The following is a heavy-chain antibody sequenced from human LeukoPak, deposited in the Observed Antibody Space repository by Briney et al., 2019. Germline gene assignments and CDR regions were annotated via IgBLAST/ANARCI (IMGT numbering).Heavy chain of an antibody. CDR1: SGSISSSSYY. Sequence: PSETLSLTCTVSSGSISSSSYYWGWIRQPPGKGLEWIGNIYYSGTTYYNPSLKSRVTISVDTSKNQFSLKLSSVTAADTAVYYCAARITIFGVVVSLAFDIRGQGTMVTVSS. V-gene: IGHV4-39*01. D-gene: IGHD3-3*01. J-gene: IGHJ3*02. CDR2: IYYSGTT. CDR3: AARITIFGVVVSLAFDI.